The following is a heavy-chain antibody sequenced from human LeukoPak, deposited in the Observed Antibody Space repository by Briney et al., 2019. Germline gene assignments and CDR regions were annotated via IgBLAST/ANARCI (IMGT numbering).Heavy chain of an antibody. CDR3: ARDYGRGAVADYFDY. CDR1: GFTFSSYS. CDR2: ISSSSSTI. J-gene: IGHJ4*02. V-gene: IGHV3-48*01. Sequence: GGSLRLSCAASGFTFSSYSMNWVRQAPGKGLEWVSYISSSSSTIYYADSVKGRFTISRDNAKNPLYLQMNSLRAEDTAVYYCARDYGRGAVADYFDYWGQGTLVTVSS. D-gene: IGHD6-19*01.